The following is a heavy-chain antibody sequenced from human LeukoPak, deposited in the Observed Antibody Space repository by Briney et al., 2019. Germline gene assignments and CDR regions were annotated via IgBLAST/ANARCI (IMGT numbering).Heavy chain of an antibody. CDR2: ISWNSGSI. Sequence: FLRLFRSGPGFTLGGFCMHRVRPTPGKGLGLGSSISWNSGSIGYADSVKGRFTISRDNAKNSLYLQMNSLRAEDMALYYCAKDISPSSDWTFDYWGQGTLVTVSS. J-gene: IGHJ4*02. CDR1: GFTLGGFC. V-gene: IGHV3-9*03. D-gene: IGHD6-19*01. CDR3: AKDISPSSDWTFDY.